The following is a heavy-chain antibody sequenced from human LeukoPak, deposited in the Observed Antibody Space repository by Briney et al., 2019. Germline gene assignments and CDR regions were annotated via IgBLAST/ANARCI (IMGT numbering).Heavy chain of an antibody. CDR1: GGSISSYY. Sequence: SETLSLTCTVSGGSISSYYWSWIRQPPGKGLEWIGYIYYSGSTNYNPSLKSRVTISVDTSKNQFSLKLSSVTAADTAVYYCARDSASYDILTGYGPTNWFDPWGQGTLVTVSS. J-gene: IGHJ5*02. D-gene: IGHD3-9*01. V-gene: IGHV4-59*01. CDR2: IYYSGST. CDR3: ARDSASYDILTGYGPTNWFDP.